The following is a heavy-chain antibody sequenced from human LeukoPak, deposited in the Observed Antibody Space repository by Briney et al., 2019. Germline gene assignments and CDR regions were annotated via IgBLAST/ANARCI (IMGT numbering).Heavy chain of an antibody. Sequence: GASVKVSCKVSGYTLTELSMHWVRQAPGKGLEWMGGFDPEDGETIYAQKFQGRVTMTEDTSTDTAYMELSSLRSEDTAVYYCAADLPDWRFERKAYFDYWGQGTLVTVSS. CDR1: GYTLTELS. CDR3: AADLPDWRFERKAYFDY. D-gene: IGHD3-3*01. J-gene: IGHJ4*02. V-gene: IGHV1-24*01. CDR2: FDPEDGET.